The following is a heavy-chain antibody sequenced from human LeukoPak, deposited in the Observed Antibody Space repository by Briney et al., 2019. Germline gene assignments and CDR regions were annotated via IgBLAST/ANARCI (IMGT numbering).Heavy chain of an antibody. V-gene: IGHV1-46*01. Sequence: GASVKVSCKASGYTFTSYYMHWVRQAPGQGLEWMGIINPSGGSTSYAQKFQGRVTMTRDTSTSTVYMELSSLRSEDTAVYYCARGVVGGKGYCSSTSCHPFFDYWGQGTLVTVSS. J-gene: IGHJ4*02. CDR1: GYTFTSYY. D-gene: IGHD2-2*01. CDR3: ARGVVGGKGYCSSTSCHPFFDY. CDR2: INPSGGST.